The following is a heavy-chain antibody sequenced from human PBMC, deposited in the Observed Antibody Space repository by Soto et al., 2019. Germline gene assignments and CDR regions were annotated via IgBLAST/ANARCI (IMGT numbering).Heavy chain of an antibody. CDR3: ASETTQDAFDI. V-gene: IGHV1-69*13. CDR2: IIPIFGTA. CDR1: GGTFSSYA. D-gene: IGHD4-17*01. J-gene: IGHJ3*02. Sequence: ASVKVSCKASGGTFSSYAISWVRQAPGQGLEWMGGIIPIFGTANYAQKFQGRVTITADESTSTAYMELSSLRSEDTAVYYCASETTQDAFDIWGQGTMVTVSS.